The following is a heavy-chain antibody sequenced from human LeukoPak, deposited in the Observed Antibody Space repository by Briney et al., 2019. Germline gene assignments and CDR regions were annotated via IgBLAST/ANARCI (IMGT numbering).Heavy chain of an antibody. D-gene: IGHD3-10*01. Sequence: GGSLRLSCAASGFIFSNGWMNWVRQAPGKGLEWVGRVKSKTDGGTTEYAAPVKGGFSISRDDSKNTLYLQMNSLKTEDTAMYYCTTEGRDYHFDYWGQGTLVTVSS. J-gene: IGHJ4*02. CDR3: TTEGRDYHFDY. V-gene: IGHV3-15*01. CDR2: VKSKTDGGTT. CDR1: GFIFSNGW.